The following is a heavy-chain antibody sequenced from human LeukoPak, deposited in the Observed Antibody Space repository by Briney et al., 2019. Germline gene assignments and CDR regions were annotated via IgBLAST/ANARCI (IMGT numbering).Heavy chain of an antibody. CDR2: INHSGST. Sequence: SETLSLTCAVYGGSFSGYYWSWIRQPPRKGLEWIGEINHSGSTNYNPSLKSRVTISVDTSKNQFPLKLSSVTAADTAVYYCARDPTVTTGGPRYYDYWGQGTLVTVSS. CDR3: ARDPTVTTGGPRYYDY. V-gene: IGHV4-34*01. J-gene: IGHJ4*02. D-gene: IGHD4-4*01. CDR1: GGSFSGYY.